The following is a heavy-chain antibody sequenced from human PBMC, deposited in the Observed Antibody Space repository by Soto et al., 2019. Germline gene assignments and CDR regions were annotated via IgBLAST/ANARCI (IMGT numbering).Heavy chain of an antibody. J-gene: IGHJ4*02. CDR1: GGSISSSSYY. D-gene: IGHD3-10*01. CDR3: ARGTMVRGAYYFDY. CDR2: INHSGST. V-gene: IGHV4-39*07. Sequence: PSETLSLTCTVSGGSISSSSYYWSWIRQPPGKGLEWIGEINHSGSTNYNPSLKSRVTISVDTSKNQFSLKLSSVTAADTAVYYCARGTMVRGAYYFDYWGQGTLVTVSS.